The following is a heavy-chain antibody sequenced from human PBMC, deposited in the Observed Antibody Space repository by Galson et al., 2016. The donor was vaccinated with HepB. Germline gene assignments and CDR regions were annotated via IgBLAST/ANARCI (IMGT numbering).Heavy chain of an antibody. D-gene: IGHD1-1*01. CDR2: IYSGDNT. Sequence: SLRLSCAGSGFNVSSNYMSWVRQAPEKGLEWVSVIYSGDNTYYAGSVKGRFTMSGDNSKNMVYVQMNSLRVEDTAIYYCARVSQHLSALDFWGQGTLVTVSS. CDR1: GFNVSSNY. CDR3: ARVSQHLSALDF. V-gene: IGHV3-53*01. J-gene: IGHJ4*02.